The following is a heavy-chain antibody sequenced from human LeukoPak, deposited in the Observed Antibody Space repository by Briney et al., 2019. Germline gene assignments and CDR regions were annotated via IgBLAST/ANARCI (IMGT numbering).Heavy chain of an antibody. D-gene: IGHD3-22*01. V-gene: IGHV3-23*01. J-gene: IGHJ6*03. CDR1: GFTFSSYG. Sequence: PGGSLRLSCAASGFTFSSYGMSWVRQAPGKGLEWVSAISGSGGSTDYADSVKGRFTISRDNAKNSLYLQMNSLRAEDTAVYYCARGGQEYYYDSSGYYVYYYYYYYMDVWGKGTTVTVSS. CDR2: ISGSGGST. CDR3: ARGGQEYYYDSSGYYVYYYYYYYMDV.